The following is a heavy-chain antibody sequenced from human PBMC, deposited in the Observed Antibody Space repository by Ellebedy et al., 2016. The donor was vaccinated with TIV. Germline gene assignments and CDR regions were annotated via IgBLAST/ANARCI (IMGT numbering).Heavy chain of an antibody. CDR1: GFTFSGAW. CDR2: IKSKVDGGTK. CDR3: TADLPISAAHSFDY. J-gene: IGHJ4*02. D-gene: IGHD6-13*01. V-gene: IGHV3-15*01. Sequence: GESLKISCAASGFTFSGAWMTWVRQAPGKELEWVGRIKSKVDGGTKDYAAPVKGRFSISRDDSENMLYLQMNSLKAEDTAMYYCTADLPISAAHSFDYWGQGNLVTVSS.